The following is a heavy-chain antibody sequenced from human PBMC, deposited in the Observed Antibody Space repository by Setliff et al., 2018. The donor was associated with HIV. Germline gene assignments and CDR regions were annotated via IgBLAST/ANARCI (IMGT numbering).Heavy chain of an antibody. D-gene: IGHD5-12*01. CDR2: IYYSGST. CDR3: ARVVATSDY. V-gene: IGHV4-39*01. Sequence: SETLTLTCTVSGGSISSSSYYWGWIRQPPGKGLEWIGSIYYSGSTYYNPSLKSRVTISVDTSKNQFSLKLSSVTAADTAVYYCARVVATSDYWGQGTLVTVS. J-gene: IGHJ4*02. CDR1: GGSISSSSYY.